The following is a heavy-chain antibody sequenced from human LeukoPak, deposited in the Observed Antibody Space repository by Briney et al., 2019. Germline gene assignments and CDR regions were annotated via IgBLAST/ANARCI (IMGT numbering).Heavy chain of an antibody. CDR2: IIPIFGTA. J-gene: IGHJ4*02. Sequence: SVKVSCKASGGTFSSYAISWVRQAPGQGLEWMGGIIPIFGTANYAQKFQGRVTMTRDTSTSTVYMELSSLRSEDTAVYYCARDERSGYYDYWGQGTLVTVSS. CDR3: ARDERSGYYDY. V-gene: IGHV1-69*05. D-gene: IGHD3-22*01. CDR1: GGTFSSYA.